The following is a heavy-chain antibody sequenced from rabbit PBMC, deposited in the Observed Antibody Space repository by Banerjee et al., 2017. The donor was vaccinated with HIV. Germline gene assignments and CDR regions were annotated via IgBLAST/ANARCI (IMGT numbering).Heavy chain of an antibody. V-gene: IGHV1S47*01. CDR2: IYTDSGGT. CDR3: ARGGYASSSGYYGDNL. CDR1: GFDFSSNA. D-gene: IGHD1-1*01. J-gene: IGHJ4*01. Sequence: EESGGDLVKPGASLTLTCTASGFDFSSNALCWVRQAPGKGLEWIACIYTDSGGTWYASWVNGRFTISSHNAQNTLYLQLNSLTAADTATYFCARGGYASSSGYYGDNLWGPGTLVTVS.